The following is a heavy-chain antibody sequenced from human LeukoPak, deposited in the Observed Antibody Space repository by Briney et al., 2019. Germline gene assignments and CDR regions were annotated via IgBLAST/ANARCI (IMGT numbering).Heavy chain of an antibody. CDR3: ATYVVNSFDI. D-gene: IGHD2-21*01. CDR2: IYYSENT. Sequence: AETLSLTCTVSGGSISGGGYYWSWIRQPPGKGLEWIGYIYYSENTNYNSSLKSRVAISLDTSKNQFSLKLSSVTAADTAVYYCATYVVNSFDIWGQGTMVTVSS. CDR1: GGSISGGGYY. J-gene: IGHJ3*02. V-gene: IGHV4-61*08.